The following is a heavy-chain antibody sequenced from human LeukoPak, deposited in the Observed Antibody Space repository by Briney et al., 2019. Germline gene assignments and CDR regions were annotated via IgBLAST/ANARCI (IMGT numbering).Heavy chain of an antibody. CDR1: GFTFRNHC. D-gene: IGHD5-24*01. J-gene: IGHJ3*02. Sequence: PGGSLRLSCVGSGFTFRNHCVNWVRQSPGKGLEWVANIKPDSIDKYYVDYARGRFTISRDNAKNSAYLQMNSLTAEDTAIYYCATISAETFDIWGQGTLVSVSS. CDR3: ATISAETFDI. CDR2: IKPDSIDK. V-gene: IGHV3-7*01.